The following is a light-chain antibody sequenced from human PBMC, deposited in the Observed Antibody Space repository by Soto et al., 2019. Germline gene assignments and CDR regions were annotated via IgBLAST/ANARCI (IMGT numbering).Light chain of an antibody. CDR1: QSVNSH. CDR3: QQYDDWRLLT. CDR2: ATS. Sequence: EVVMTQSPATLSVSPGDRATLSCRASQSVNSHLAWYQQKPGQAPRLLIYATSTRASGVPARFSGSGSGTEFTLTISSLQSEDSAIYYCQQYDDWRLLTFGGGTTVAI. V-gene: IGKV3-15*01. J-gene: IGKJ4*01.